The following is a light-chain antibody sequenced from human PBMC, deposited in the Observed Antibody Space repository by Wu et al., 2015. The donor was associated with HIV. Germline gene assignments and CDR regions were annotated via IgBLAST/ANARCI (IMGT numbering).Light chain of an antibody. J-gene: IGKJ1*01. Sequence: DIQMTQSPSTLSASVGDRVTITCRASQSISSWLAWYQQKPGKAPKLLIYKASSLESGVPSRFSGSGSGTEFTLTISSLQPDDFATYYCQQYNSYSPRTFGQGTKGG. CDR1: QSISSW. CDR2: KAS. CDR3: QQYNSYSPRT. V-gene: IGKV1-5*03.